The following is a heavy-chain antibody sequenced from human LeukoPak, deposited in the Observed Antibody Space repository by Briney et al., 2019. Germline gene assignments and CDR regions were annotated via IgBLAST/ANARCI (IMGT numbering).Heavy chain of an antibody. CDR3: AKDRIYYDSSGYSNLFDY. D-gene: IGHD3-22*01. J-gene: IGHJ4*02. CDR2: ISGSGGST. CDR1: GFTFSSYA. V-gene: IGHV3-23*01. Sequence: GGSLRLSCAASGFTFSSYAMSWVRQAPGKGLEWVSAISGSGGSTYYADSVKGRFTISRDNSKNTLYLQMNSLRAEDTAVYYCAKDRIYYDSSGYSNLFDYWAREPWSPSPQ.